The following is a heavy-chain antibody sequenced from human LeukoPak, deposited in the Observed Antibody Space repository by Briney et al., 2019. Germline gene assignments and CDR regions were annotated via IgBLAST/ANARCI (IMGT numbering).Heavy chain of an antibody. CDR2: MNPNSGNT. D-gene: IGHD2-2*01. V-gene: IGHV1-8*03. J-gene: IGHJ5*02. CDR1: GYTFTSYN. Sequence: ASVKVSCKASGYTFTSYNINWVRQATGQGLEWLGWMNPNSGNTGYAQKFQGRVTITRDTSISTAYMELSTLTSEDTAVYYCTRGRPASFDPWGQGTLVTVSS. CDR3: TRGRPASFDP.